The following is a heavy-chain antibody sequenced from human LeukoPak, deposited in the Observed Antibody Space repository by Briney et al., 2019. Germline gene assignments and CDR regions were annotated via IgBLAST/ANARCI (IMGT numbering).Heavy chain of an antibody. CDR1: GGTFSSYA. CDR3: ARDRDHYYDSSGYYYFDY. V-gene: IGHV1-69*13. J-gene: IGHJ4*02. CDR2: IIPIFGTA. Sequence: SVKVSCKASGGTFSSYAISWVRQAPGQGLEWMGGIIPIFGTANYAQKFQGRVTITADESTSTAYMELSSLRSEDTAVYYCARDRDHYYDSSGYYYFDYWGQGTLVTVSS. D-gene: IGHD3-22*01.